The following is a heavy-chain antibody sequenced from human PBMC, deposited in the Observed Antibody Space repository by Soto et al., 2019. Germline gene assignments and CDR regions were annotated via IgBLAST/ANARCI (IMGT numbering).Heavy chain of an antibody. CDR1: GGSISGYY. Sequence: VQLQESGPGLVKPSETLSLTCTVSGGSISGYYWSWIRQSPGKGLEWIGYIHYSGSTNYNPSLKSRVPISVYTSKNPLSLKLSSVTAADTAVYYCARGSAAGTKSPFDYWGQGTLVTVSS. CDR3: ARGSAAGTKSPFDY. V-gene: IGHV4-59*01. J-gene: IGHJ4*02. D-gene: IGHD6-13*01. CDR2: IHYSGST.